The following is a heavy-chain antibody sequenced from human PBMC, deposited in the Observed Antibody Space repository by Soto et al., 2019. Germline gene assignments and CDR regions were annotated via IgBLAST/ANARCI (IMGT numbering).Heavy chain of an antibody. J-gene: IGHJ5*02. CDR2: INTNTGNP. CDR3: ARDHDFWSGYYQYNWFDP. Sequence: ASVKVSFKASGYTFTSYAMNWVRQAPGQGLEWMGWINTNTGNPTYAQGFTGRFVFSLDTPVSTAYLQICSLKAEDTAVYYCARDHDFWSGYYQYNWFDPWGQGTLVTVSS. CDR1: GYTFTSYA. D-gene: IGHD3-3*01. V-gene: IGHV7-4-1*01.